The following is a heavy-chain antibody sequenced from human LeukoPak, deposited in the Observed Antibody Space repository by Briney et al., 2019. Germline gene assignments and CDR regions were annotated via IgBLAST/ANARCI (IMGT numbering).Heavy chain of an antibody. Sequence: PGGSLRLSCAASGFTFISYSMNWVRQAPGKGLEWVSSISSSSSYIYYADSVKGRFTISRDNAKNSLYLQMNSLRAEDTAVYYCAREVEYYDSSGYYPSGYWGQGTLVTVSS. CDR3: AREVEYYDSSGYYPSGY. V-gene: IGHV3-21*01. D-gene: IGHD3-22*01. J-gene: IGHJ4*02. CDR1: GFTFISYS. CDR2: ISSSSSYI.